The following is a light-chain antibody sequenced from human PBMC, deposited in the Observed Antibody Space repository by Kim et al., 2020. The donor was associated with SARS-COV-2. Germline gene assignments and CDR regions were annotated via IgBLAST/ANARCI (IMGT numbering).Light chain of an antibody. J-gene: IGKJ2*01. CDR3: KQYYAYPYT. CDR1: QSISNC. V-gene: IGKV1-5*03. Sequence: ASVGDRVTLTCRASQSISNCLVWYQQKPGKAPKLLISKAVTLESGVPSRFSGSGSGTEYTLTISSLQPDDFATYYCKQYYAYPYTFGQGTKVDIK. CDR2: KAV.